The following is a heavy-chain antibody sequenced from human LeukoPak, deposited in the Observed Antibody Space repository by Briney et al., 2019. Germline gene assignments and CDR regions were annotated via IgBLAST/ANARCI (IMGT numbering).Heavy chain of an antibody. J-gene: IGHJ4*02. Sequence: PSETLSLTCTVSGGSISSSSYFWAWIRQPPGKGLEWIGEINHSGSANYNPSLKSRVTISVDTSKNQFSLKLSSVTAADTAVYYCARGPRGRYYYDSSGYLISFDYWGQGTLVTVSS. D-gene: IGHD3-22*01. CDR3: ARGPRGRYYYDSSGYLISFDY. CDR2: INHSGSA. V-gene: IGHV4-39*07. CDR1: GGSISSSSYF.